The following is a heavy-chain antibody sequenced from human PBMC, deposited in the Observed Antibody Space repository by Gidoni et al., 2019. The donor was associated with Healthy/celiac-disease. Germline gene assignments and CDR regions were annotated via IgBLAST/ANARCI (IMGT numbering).Heavy chain of an antibody. CDR3: AREVDFWSGYYQPLDAFDI. V-gene: IGHV4-61*02. Sequence: QVQLQESGPGLVKPSQTLSLTCTVSGGSISSGSYYWSWIRQPAGKGLEWIGRIYTSGSTNYNPSLKSRVTISVDTSKNQFSLKLSSVTAADTAVYYCAREVDFWSGYYQPLDAFDIWGQGTMVTASS. CDR1: GGSISSGSYY. CDR2: IYTSGST. J-gene: IGHJ3*02. D-gene: IGHD3-3*01.